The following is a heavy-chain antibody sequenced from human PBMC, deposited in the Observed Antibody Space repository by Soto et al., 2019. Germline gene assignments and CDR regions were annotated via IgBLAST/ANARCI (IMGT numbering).Heavy chain of an antibody. CDR3: ARSVTYYFEY. V-gene: IGHV4-39*01. CDR1: GGSISSSSYY. D-gene: IGHD5-18*01. J-gene: IGHJ4*02. CDR2: IYYSGST. Sequence: SETLSLTCAVSGGSISSSSYYWGWIRQPPGKGLEWIGSIYYSGSTYYNPSLKSRVTISVDTSKNQFSLKLSSVTAADTAVYYCARSVTYYFEYWGQGTLVTVSS.